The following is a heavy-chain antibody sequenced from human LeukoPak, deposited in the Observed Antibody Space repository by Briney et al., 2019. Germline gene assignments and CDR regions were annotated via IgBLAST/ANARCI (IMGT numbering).Heavy chain of an antibody. CDR3: VKGSSTSYRYNWFDP. CDR1: GFIFSSYA. J-gene: IGHJ5*02. CDR2: ISSNGGST. V-gene: IGHV3-64D*06. D-gene: IGHD2-2*01. Sequence: GGSLRLSCSASGFIFSSYAMEWVRQPPGKGLAYVSVISSNGGSTHYVDSVKGRFTISRDNSKNMLYLQMSSLRAEDTAVYYCVKGSSTSYRYNWFDPWGQGTLATVSS.